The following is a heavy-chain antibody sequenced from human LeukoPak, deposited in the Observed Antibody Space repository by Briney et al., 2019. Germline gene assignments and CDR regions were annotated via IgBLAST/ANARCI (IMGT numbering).Heavy chain of an antibody. V-gene: IGHV3-15*01. J-gene: IGHJ4*02. Sequence: PGGSLRLSCVASGFTFSNAWMSWVRQAPGKGLEWIGRIKSNVDGGTTDYVPPVKGRFTISRDDSKNTVFLHMSSLRTEDTAFYYCTTYRLWVDMRIHDEYWGQGTLVTVSS. CDR3: TTYRLWVDMRIHDEY. D-gene: IGHD2-21*01. CDR2: IKSNVDGGTT. CDR1: GFTFSNAW.